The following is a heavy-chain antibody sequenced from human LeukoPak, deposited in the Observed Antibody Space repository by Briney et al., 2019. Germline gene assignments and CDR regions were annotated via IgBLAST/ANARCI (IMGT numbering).Heavy chain of an antibody. D-gene: IGHD6-13*01. V-gene: IGHV3-23*01. Sequence: GGSLRLSCAASGFTFSSYAMSWVRQAPGKGLEWVSAISGSGGSTYYADSVKGRFTISRDNSKNTLYLQMNSLRSEDTAVYYCARASGIAAAGYQWGQGTLVTVSS. J-gene: IGHJ4*02. CDR3: ARASGIAAAGYQ. CDR2: ISGSGGST. CDR1: GFTFSSYA.